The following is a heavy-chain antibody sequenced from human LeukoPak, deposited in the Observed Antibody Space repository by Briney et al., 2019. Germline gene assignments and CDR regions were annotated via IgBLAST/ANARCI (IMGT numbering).Heavy chain of an antibody. CDR1: GGSISSYY. V-gene: IGHV4-59*01. D-gene: IGHD3-10*02. CDR3: ARDSMFAAFDI. Sequence: PSETLSLTCTVSGGSISSYYWSWIRQPPGKGLEWIGYIYHSGTTNYNPSLKSRVTISVDTSKSQFSLKLSSVTAADTAIYYCARDSMFAAFDIWGQGTMVTVSS. J-gene: IGHJ3*02. CDR2: IYHSGTT.